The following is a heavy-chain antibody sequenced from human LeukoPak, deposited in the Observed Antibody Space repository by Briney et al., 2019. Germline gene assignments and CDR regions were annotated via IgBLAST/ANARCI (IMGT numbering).Heavy chain of an antibody. Sequence: SVKVSCXASGGTFSSYAISWVRRAPGQGLEWMGGIIPIFGTANYAQKFQGRVTITTDESTSTAYMELSSLRSEDTAVYYCAREAPRSDAFDIWGQGTMVTVSS. V-gene: IGHV1-69*05. J-gene: IGHJ3*02. CDR3: AREAPRSDAFDI. CDR2: IIPIFGTA. CDR1: GGTFSSYA.